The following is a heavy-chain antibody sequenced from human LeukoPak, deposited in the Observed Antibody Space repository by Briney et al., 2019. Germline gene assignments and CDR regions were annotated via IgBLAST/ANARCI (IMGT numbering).Heavy chain of an antibody. CDR2: SSSSDDGK. V-gene: IGHV3-23*01. D-gene: IGHD3-10*01. Sequence: PGGSLRLSCTASGLSLNNYAMSWVRQVPGKGLEWVSASSSSDDGKWYAESVRGRFTISRDTSKNTVYLQMNSLRSEDTATYYCAKDRSGFGANDYWGQGTLVTVSS. J-gene: IGHJ4*02. CDR3: AKDRSGFGANDY. CDR1: GLSLNNYA.